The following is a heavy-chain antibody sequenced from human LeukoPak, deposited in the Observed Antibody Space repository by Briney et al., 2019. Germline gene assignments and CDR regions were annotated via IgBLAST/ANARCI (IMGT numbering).Heavy chain of an antibody. Sequence: PSENLSLTCTVSGGSISSSSYYWGWIRQPPGKGLEWIGSIYYSGSTYYNPSLKSRVTISVDTSKNQFSLKLSSVTAADTAVYYCAGEYGGQIPPAIWGQGTMVTVSS. CDR2: IYYSGST. V-gene: IGHV4-39*07. D-gene: IGHD4-23*01. CDR1: GGSISSSSYY. J-gene: IGHJ3*02. CDR3: AGEYGGQIPPAI.